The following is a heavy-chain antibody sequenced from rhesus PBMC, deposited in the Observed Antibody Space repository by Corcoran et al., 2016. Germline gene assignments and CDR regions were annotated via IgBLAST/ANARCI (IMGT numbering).Heavy chain of an antibody. CDR1: GGSISSHT. V-gene: IGHV4S11*01. J-gene: IGHJ5-1*01. D-gene: IGHD1-1*01. CDR3: AKGAGLYDV. Sequence: QVQLQESGPGLVKPLETLFLTCVFSGGSISSHTCSWIRQPPGKGLEWIGYNYGSGSNTNYNPSLKSRVTLSVDTSKNQFSLKLTSVTAADTAVYYCAKGAGLYDVWGAGVLVTVSS. CDR2: NYGSGSNT.